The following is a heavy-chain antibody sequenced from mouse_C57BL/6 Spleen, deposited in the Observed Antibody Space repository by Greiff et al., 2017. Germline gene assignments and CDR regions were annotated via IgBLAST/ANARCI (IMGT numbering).Heavy chain of an antibody. D-gene: IGHD3-2*02. Sequence: EVQLQQPGPELVKPGASVKMSCKASGYTFTDYNMHWVKQSHGKSLEWIGYINPNNGGTSYNQKFKGKATLTVHTSSSTAYMELRSLTSEDSAVYYCARNQLRLEGYAMYYWGQGTSVTASS. CDR2: INPNNGGT. V-gene: IGHV1-22*01. J-gene: IGHJ4*01. CDR1: GYTFTDYN. CDR3: ARNQLRLEGYAMYY.